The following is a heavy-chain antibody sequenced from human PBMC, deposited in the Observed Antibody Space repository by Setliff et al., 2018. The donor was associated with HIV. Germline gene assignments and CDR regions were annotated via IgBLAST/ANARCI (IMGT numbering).Heavy chain of an antibody. CDR2: IIPSFGAT. D-gene: IGHD4-4*01. CDR1: GGSFKSYA. Sequence: SVKVSCKASGGSFKSYAISWVRQVSGQGFEWMGRIIPSFGATNYAQKFQGRITITADKSTDTAYMELSSLRSEDTALYYCARDSGDDYSDYYYYGMDVWGQGTTVTVSS. J-gene: IGHJ6*02. V-gene: IGHV1-69*06. CDR3: ARDSGDDYSDYYYYGMDV.